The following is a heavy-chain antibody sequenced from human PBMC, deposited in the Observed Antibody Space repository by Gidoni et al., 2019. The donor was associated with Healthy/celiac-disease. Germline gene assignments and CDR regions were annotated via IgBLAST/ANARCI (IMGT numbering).Heavy chain of an antibody. Sequence: VQPVESVGGLVQPGVSLILSCAASGFTFRTYSWNCVRQAPGKGLEWVAYISSSSSTIYYADYVKGRFTISRENAKNSLYLQMNSLRAEDTAVYYCARGSTYYYDSSGYYPAGAFDIWGQGTMVTVSS. CDR1: GFTFRTYS. CDR2: ISSSSSTI. V-gene: IGHV3-48*01. CDR3: ARGSTYYYDSSGYYPAGAFDI. D-gene: IGHD3-22*01. J-gene: IGHJ3*02.